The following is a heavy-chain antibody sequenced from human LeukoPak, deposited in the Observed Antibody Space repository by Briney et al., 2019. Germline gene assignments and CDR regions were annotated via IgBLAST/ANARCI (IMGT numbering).Heavy chain of an antibody. J-gene: IGHJ6*02. CDR1: GFTFSSYA. CDR2: ISGSGGST. V-gene: IGHV3-23*01. Sequence: GGSLRLSCAASGFTFSSYAMSWVRQAPGKGLEWVSAISGSGGSTYYADSVKGRFTISRDSSKNTLYLQMNSLRAEDTAVYYCAKDPILTTVTTFYYYGMDVWGQGTTVTVSS. CDR3: AKDPILTTVTTFYYYGMDV. D-gene: IGHD4-17*01.